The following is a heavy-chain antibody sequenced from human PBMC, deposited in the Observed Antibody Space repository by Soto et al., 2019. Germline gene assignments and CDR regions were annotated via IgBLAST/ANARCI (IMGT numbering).Heavy chain of an antibody. V-gene: IGHV4-30-4*01. CDR3: ARGDYYEFFDY. CDR1: GGSISSGDYY. CDR2: IYDSGST. D-gene: IGHD3-22*01. J-gene: IGHJ4*02. Sequence: PSETLSLTCTVSGGSISSGDYYWSWIRQPPGKGLEWIGYIYDSGSTYYNPSLKSRVTISVDTSKNQFSLKLSAVTAADTAVYYCARGDYYEFFDYWGQGTLVTVSS.